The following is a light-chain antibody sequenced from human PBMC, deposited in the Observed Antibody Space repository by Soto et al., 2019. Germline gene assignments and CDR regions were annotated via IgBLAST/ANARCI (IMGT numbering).Light chain of an antibody. CDR3: QQRNVWPPVT. Sequence: EIVLTQSPATLSLSPGERATLSCRASQSVGDYLGWYQQKPGQAPRLLIYDASQRATGVPARFSASGSGTDFTLTISSLEPEDFAIYYCQQRNVWPPVTFGLGTRLEIK. CDR2: DAS. V-gene: IGKV3-11*01. J-gene: IGKJ5*01. CDR1: QSVGDY.